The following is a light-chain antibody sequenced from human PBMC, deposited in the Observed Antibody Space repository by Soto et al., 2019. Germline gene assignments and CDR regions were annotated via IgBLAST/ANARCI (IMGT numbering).Light chain of an antibody. CDR3: QQYGRSPWT. CDR1: QRLSSN. J-gene: IGKJ1*01. CDR2: GAS. V-gene: IGKV3-20*01. Sequence: EIVLTQSPVTLSVSPGERVTLSCRASQRLSSNLAWYQQKPGQAPRLLIYGASSRATGIPDRFSGSGSGTDFTLTIRRLEPEDFAVYYCQQYGRSPWTFGQGTKVDIK.